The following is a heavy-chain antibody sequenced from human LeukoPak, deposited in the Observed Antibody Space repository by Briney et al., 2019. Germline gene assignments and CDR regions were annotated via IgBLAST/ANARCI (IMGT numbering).Heavy chain of an antibody. J-gene: IGHJ4*02. Sequence: GGSLRLSCAASGFIFDDYAMHWVRQPPGKGPEWVSGISWNGGAVGYADSVKGRCTISRDNAGNSLYLQLNRLRPEDTAYYYCAKGLVSPVGATHFDFWGQGTLVTVSS. CDR3: AKGLVSPVGATHFDF. CDR1: GFIFDDYA. D-gene: IGHD1-26*01. V-gene: IGHV3-9*01. CDR2: ISWNGGAV.